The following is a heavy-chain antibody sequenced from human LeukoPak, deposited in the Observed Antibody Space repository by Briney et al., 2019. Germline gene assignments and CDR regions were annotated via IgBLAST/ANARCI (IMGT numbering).Heavy chain of an antibody. Sequence: GSLRLSCAGSGFTFSGYSLNWVRQAPGKGLEWVSSITSSGSSMYYADSVKGRFTISRDNAESSVYLQMNSLRVGDTGLYYCTRDIDDVLTGDDAFDVWGQGTVVTVSS. J-gene: IGHJ3*01. CDR1: GFTFSGYS. CDR2: ITSSGSSM. CDR3: TRDIDDVLTGDDAFDV. V-gene: IGHV3-21*03. D-gene: IGHD3-9*01.